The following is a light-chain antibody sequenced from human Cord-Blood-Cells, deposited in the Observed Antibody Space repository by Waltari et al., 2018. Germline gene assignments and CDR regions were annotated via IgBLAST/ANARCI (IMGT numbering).Light chain of an antibody. V-gene: IGKV1-39*01. CDR2: AAS. CDR1: QRISSY. CDR3: QQSYSTLYS. Sequence: IQMNKSPSSLSASVGGRVTTTCRTCQRISSYLNWYQQKPGKAPKLLNYAASSWQSGVPSRFRGSGSGTDFTLTNSSLQPEDFATYYCQQSYSTLYSFGQGTKREIK. J-gene: IGKJ2*03.